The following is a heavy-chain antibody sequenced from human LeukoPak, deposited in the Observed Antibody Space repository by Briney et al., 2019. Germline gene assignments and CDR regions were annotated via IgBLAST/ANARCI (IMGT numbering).Heavy chain of an antibody. V-gene: IGHV5-51*01. CDR2: IYPGDSDT. J-gene: IGHJ4*02. CDR1: GYSFTSYW. CDR3: ARRYYDFWSGYYIDY. D-gene: IGHD3-3*01. Sequence: GESLKISCKGSGYSFTSYWIGWVRQMPGKGLEWMGIIYPGDSDTRYSPSFQGQVTISADKSISTAYLQWSSLKASDTAMCYCARRYYDFWSGYYIDYWGQGTLVTVSS.